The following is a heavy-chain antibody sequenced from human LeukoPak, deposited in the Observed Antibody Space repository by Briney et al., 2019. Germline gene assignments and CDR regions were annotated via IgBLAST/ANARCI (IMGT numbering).Heavy chain of an antibody. CDR2: IHGDGST. CDR1: GFTVSSRY. V-gene: IGHV3-53*01. D-gene: IGHD2-21*02. Sequence: VGSRRVSCATSGFTVSSRYMSWVRQAPGEGLEWVSVIHGDGSTYYADSVKGRFTISRDNSKNTLYLQMNSLRAEDTAVYYCARGESSDCTCIDYWGQGTLVSVSS. CDR3: ARGESSDCTCIDY. J-gene: IGHJ4*02.